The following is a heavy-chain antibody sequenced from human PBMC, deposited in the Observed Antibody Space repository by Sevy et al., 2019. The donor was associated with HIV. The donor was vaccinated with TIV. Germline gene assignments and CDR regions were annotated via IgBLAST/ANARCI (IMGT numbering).Heavy chain of an antibody. J-gene: IGHJ4*02. V-gene: IGHV3-73*01. CDR2: IRTKYNSYAT. D-gene: IGHD1-26*01. CDR1: GFNFSGSA. Sequence: GGSLRLSCAASGFNFSGSAMHWVRQASGKGLEWVGRIRTKYNSYATVYAASVKGRFTISRDDSKNTAYLQMDTLKIEDTAVYYCTRREWDLPGTVDSWGQGTLVTVSS. CDR3: TRREWDLPGTVDS.